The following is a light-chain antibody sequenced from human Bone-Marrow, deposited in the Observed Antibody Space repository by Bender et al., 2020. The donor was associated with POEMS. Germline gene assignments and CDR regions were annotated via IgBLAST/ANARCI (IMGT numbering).Light chain of an antibody. V-gene: IGLV2-8*01. Sequence: QSALTQPPSASGAPGQSVTISCTGTRYDVGGYDYVSWYQQHPGKAPTLIIFEVSERPSGVPDRFSGSKSGNTATLTVSGLQAEDEADYYCSSYTISTTWVFGGGTKLTVL. CDR3: SSYTISTTWV. J-gene: IGLJ3*02. CDR1: RYDVGGYDY. CDR2: EVS.